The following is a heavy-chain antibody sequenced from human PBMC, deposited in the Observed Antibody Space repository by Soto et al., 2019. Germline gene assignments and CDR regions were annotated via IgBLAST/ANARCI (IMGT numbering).Heavy chain of an antibody. CDR2: VNWNGRTT. V-gene: IGHV3-9*01. CDR1: GFTFDDYV. J-gene: IGHJ4*02. D-gene: IGHD1-1*01. CDR3: AKAREYNYALEH. Sequence: PGGSLRLSCAASGFTFDDYVMHWVRQAPGKGLEWVASVNWNGRTTLYAAAVKGRFSVSRDNGKNSLYLEMTSLRPNDTALYFCAKAREYNYALEHWGQGILVTVSS.